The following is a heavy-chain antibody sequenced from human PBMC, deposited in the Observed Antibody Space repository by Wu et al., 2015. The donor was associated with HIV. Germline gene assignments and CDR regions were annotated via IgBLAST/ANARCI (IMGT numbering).Heavy chain of an antibody. J-gene: IGHJ5*02. CDR1: GYTFTSYG. D-gene: IGHD5-18*01. Sequence: QVQLVQSGAEVKKPGASVKVSCKASGYTFTSYGITWVRQAPGQGLEWMGWISVYNGNTKYAQKLQGRVTMTTDTSTSTAYMELRSLRSDDTAVLYCAEGRGYSHGYYDWFDPWGQGTLVTVSS. CDR3: AEGRGYSHGYYDWFDP. CDR2: ISVYNGNT. V-gene: IGHV1-18*01.